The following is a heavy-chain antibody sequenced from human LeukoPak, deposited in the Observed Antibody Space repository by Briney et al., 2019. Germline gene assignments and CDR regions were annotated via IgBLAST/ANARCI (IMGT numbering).Heavy chain of an antibody. D-gene: IGHD6-19*01. CDR3: ARSKSYSSGWTDFDC. J-gene: IGHJ4*02. CDR2: IGTAGNT. V-gene: IGHV3-13*01. CDR1: GFTFSSPD. Sequence: GSLRLSCAASGFTFSSPDIHWVRQPTGKGLDWVSVIGTAGNTYYTDSVKGRFTISRENAKNSLYLQMDNLRAEDTAVYYCARSKSYSSGWTDFDCWGQGTLVTVSS.